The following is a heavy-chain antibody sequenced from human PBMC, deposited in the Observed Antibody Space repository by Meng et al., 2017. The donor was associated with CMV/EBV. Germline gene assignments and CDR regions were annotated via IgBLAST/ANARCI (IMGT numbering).Heavy chain of an antibody. J-gene: IGHJ4*02. V-gene: IGHV4-30-4*08. CDR2: IYYSGST. CDR1: GGSISSGDYY. D-gene: IGHD1-14*01. Sequence: QGHLQRSGQGLVKPAQTLSLTCTVSGGSISSGDYYWSWIRQPPGKGLEWIGYIYYSGSTYYNPSLKSRVTISVDTSKNQFSLKLSSVTAADTAVYYCARVTSRVAGALDYWGQGTLVTVSS. CDR3: ARVTSRVAGALDY.